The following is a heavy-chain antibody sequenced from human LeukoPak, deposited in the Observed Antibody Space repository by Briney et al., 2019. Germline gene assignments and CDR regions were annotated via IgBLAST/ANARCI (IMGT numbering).Heavy chain of an antibody. CDR3: AKDVRVGGGGMDV. CDR1: GFTFSTYA. D-gene: IGHD1-26*01. Sequence: GGSLRLSCAASGFTFSTYAMNWVRQAPGKGLEWVSLISDSGANKHYAASVKGRFTISRDNSRNTLSLQMNSLRPEDTAVYYCAKDVRVGGGGMDVWGQGTPVTVSS. V-gene: IGHV3-23*01. J-gene: IGHJ6*02. CDR2: ISDSGANK.